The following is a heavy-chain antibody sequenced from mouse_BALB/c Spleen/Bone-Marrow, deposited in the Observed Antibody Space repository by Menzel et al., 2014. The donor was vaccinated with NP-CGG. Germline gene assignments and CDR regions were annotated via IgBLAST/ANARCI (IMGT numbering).Heavy chain of an antibody. J-gene: IGHJ4*01. CDR3: ARFPMDY. Sequence: EVKLVESGGGLVQPGGSLRLSCTASGFTFTDYYMSWVRQLPGKALEWLAFIRNKAYGYTTEYSASVRGRFTISRDNSQSILYLQMNTLRAEDSATYYCARFPMDYWGQGTSVTVSS. CDR2: IRNKAYGYTT. V-gene: IGHV7-3*02. CDR1: GFTFTDYY.